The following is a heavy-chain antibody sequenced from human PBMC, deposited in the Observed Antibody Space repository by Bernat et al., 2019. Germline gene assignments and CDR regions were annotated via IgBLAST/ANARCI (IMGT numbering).Heavy chain of an antibody. V-gene: IGHV4-38-2*02. Sequence: QVQLQESGPGLVKPSETLSLTCAVSGYSISSGYYWGWIRQPPGKGLEWIGSIYHSGSTYYNPSLKSRFTISVDTSKNQFSLKLSSVTAADTAVYYCARDEGGVTGTTSVDPWGQGTLVTVSS. D-gene: IGHD1-7*01. CDR3: ARDEGGVTGTTSVDP. CDR2: IYHSGST. J-gene: IGHJ5*02. CDR1: GYSISSGYY.